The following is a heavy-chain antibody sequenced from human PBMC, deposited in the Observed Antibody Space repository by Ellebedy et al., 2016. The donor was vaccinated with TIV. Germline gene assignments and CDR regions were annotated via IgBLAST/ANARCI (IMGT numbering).Heavy chain of an antibody. Sequence: GESLKISCAASGFTFTDYSMHWVRQAPGKGPSWVSVISRSGGYTYYADSVQGRFTISRDNSKNTVYLQMNSLRAEDTAVYYCAKVQGNILTGYFDPPFYYYAMDVWGQGTTVTVSS. D-gene: IGHD3-9*01. J-gene: IGHJ6*02. V-gene: IGHV3-23*01. CDR1: GFTFTDYS. CDR3: AKVQGNILTGYFDPPFYYYAMDV. CDR2: ISRSGGYT.